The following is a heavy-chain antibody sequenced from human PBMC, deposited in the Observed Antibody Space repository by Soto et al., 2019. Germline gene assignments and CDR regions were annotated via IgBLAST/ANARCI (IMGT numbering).Heavy chain of an antibody. CDR2: INPNSGGT. CDR1: GYTFTGYY. Sequence: ASVKVSCKASGYTFTGYYMHWVRQAPGQGLEWMGWINPNSGGTNYAQKFQGWVTMTRDTYISKAYMELSRLRPDDTAVYYCARHSSSSSRRPLFDYWGQGTLVTVSS. D-gene: IGHD6-6*01. V-gene: IGHV1-2*04. CDR3: ARHSSSSSRRPLFDY. J-gene: IGHJ4*02.